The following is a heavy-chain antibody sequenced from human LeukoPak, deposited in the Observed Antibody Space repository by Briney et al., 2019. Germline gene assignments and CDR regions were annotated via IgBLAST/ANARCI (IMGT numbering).Heavy chain of an antibody. CDR3: AREPPGY. CDR1: GGSVTSGNYY. J-gene: IGHJ4*02. CDR2: IYTNGGA. Sequence: SQTLSLTCTVSGGSVTSGNYYWNWIRQPAGKGLEWIGRIYTNGGASYNPSLKSRVTISIDASKNQFSLKLSSVTAADTAVYYCAREPPGYWGQGVLVTVSS. V-gene: IGHV4-61*02.